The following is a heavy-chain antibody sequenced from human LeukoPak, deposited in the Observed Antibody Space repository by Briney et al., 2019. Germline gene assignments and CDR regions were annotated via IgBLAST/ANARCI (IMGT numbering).Heavy chain of an antibody. D-gene: IGHD3-22*01. J-gene: IGHJ4*02. CDR1: GFTISNYW. CDR3: ARTSYDTGGYFED. V-gene: IGHV3-74*01. CDR2: ISSDGTNT. Sequence: PGGSLRLSCAASGFTISNYWMHWVRQAPGKGLEWVSRISSDGTNTNYADSVKGRFTISRDNAKNTLYLQMNSLGAEDTAVYYCARTSYDTGGYFEDWGQGTLVTVSS.